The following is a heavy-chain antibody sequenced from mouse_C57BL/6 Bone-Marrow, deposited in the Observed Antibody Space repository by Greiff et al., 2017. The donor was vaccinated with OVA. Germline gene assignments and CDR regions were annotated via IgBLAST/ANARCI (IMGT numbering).Heavy chain of an antibody. D-gene: IGHD2-3*01. CDR1: GYAFSRSW. V-gene: IGHV1-82*01. J-gene: IGHJ2*01. Sequence: VQLQQSGPELVKPGASVKISCKASGYAFSRSWMNWVKQRPGKGLEWIGRIYPGDGDTNYNGKFKGKATLTADKSSSTAYMQLSSLTSEDSAVYFCARHEDGYYASYFDYWGQGTTLTVSS. CDR3: ARHEDGYYASYFDY. CDR2: IYPGDGDT.